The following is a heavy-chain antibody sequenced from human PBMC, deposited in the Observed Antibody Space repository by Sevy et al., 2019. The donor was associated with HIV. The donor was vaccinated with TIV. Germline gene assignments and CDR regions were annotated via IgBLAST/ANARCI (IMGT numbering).Heavy chain of an antibody. D-gene: IGHD2-21*02. J-gene: IGHJ4*02. V-gene: IGHV3-7*03. CDR3: ARDHPSTAPFDY. CDR1: GFTFSSYA. Sequence: GGSLRLSCAASGFTFSSYAMSWVRQAPGKGLEFVANIKQDGSENFYVDSVKGRFTISRDNAKNSLFLQMNNLRVEETAVYYCARDHPSTAPFDYWGQGTLVTVSS. CDR2: IKQDGSEN.